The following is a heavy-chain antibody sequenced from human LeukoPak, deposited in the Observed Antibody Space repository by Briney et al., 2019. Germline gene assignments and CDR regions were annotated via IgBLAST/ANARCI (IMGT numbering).Heavy chain of an antibody. Sequence: SETLSLTCTVSGGSISSGSYYWSWIRQPAGKGLEWIGRIYTSGSTNYNPSLKSRVTISVDTSKNQFSLKLSSVTAADTAVYYCAGGNVYCTNGVCYARLFDYWGQGTLVTVSS. D-gene: IGHD2-8*01. V-gene: IGHV4-61*02. CDR2: IYTSGST. CDR1: GGSISSGSYY. J-gene: IGHJ4*02. CDR3: AGGNVYCTNGVCYARLFDY.